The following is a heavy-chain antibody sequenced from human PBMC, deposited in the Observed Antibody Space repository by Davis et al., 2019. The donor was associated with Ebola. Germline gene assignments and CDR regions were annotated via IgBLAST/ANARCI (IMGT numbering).Heavy chain of an antibody. D-gene: IGHD3-10*01. Sequence: AASVKVSCKASGYTFTSYDINWARQAPGQGLEWMGWISAYNGNTNYAQKLQGRVTMTTDTSTSTAYMELRSLRSDDTAVYYCARVRPNYYGSGRTIDYWGQGTLVTVSS. J-gene: IGHJ4*02. CDR2: ISAYNGNT. CDR1: GYTFTSYD. CDR3: ARVRPNYYGSGRTIDY. V-gene: IGHV1-18*01.